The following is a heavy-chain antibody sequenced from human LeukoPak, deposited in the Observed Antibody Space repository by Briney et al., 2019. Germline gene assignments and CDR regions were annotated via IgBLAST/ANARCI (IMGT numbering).Heavy chain of an antibody. V-gene: IGHV4-39*01. CDR2: IYYSGST. Sequence: SETLSLTCAVSGGSISSSSYYWGWIRQPPGKGLEWIGSIYYSGSTYYNPSLKSRVTISVDTSKNQFSLKLSSVTAADTAVYYCASWGGIAVAGTEVDAFDIWGQGTMVTVSS. CDR1: GGSISSSSYY. CDR3: ASWGGIAVAGTEVDAFDI. J-gene: IGHJ3*02. D-gene: IGHD6-19*01.